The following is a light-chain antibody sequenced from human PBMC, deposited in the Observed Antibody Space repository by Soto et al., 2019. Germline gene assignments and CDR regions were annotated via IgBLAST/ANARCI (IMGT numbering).Light chain of an antibody. CDR1: SSNIGGGYD. V-gene: IGLV1-40*01. J-gene: IGLJ1*01. CDR2: GKN. CDR3: QSYDASLSGYV. Sequence: SVLTQPPSVSEAPGQRVTISCTGSSSNIGGGYDVHWFRQLPGTAPKLLFYGKNNRPSGVPDRFSGSTSGTSASLAITGLQTEDEAIYYCQSYDASLSGYVFGTGTKVTVL.